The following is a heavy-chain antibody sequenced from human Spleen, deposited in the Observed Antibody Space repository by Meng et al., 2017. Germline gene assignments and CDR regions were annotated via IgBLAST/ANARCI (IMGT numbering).Heavy chain of an antibody. J-gene: IGHJ4*02. D-gene: IGHD4/OR15-4a*01. CDR1: GYTFTGYY. CDR3: ARVVLGTIYYFDY. CDR2: INPKSGAT. Sequence: ASVKVSCKTSGYTFTGYYMHWVRQAPGQGLEWMGRINPKSGATNYAQKFQGRVTMTRDTSISTAYMELSRLRSDDTAVYYCARVVLGTIYYFDYWGQGNLVNGAS. V-gene: IGHV1-2*06.